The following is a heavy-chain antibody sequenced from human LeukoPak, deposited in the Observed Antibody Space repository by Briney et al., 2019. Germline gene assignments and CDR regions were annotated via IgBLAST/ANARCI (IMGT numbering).Heavy chain of an antibody. D-gene: IGHD3-10*01. CDR3: ARDLWFGEHYYYGMDV. CDR2: ISAYNGNT. CDR1: GYTFTSYG. V-gene: IGHV1-18*01. J-gene: IGHJ6*02. Sequence: EASVKVSCKASGYTFTSYGISWVRQAPGQGLEWMRWISAYNGNTNYAQKLQGRVTMSTDTSTSTAYVELRSLRSDDTAVYYCARDLWFGEHYYYGMDVWGQGTTVTVSS.